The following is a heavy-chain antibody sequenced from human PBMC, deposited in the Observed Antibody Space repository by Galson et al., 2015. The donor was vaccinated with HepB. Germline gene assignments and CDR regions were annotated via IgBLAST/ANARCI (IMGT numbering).Heavy chain of an antibody. CDR3: ATLGRMASTEDIVVVVAAKGGRGDYYYGMDV. J-gene: IGHJ6*02. D-gene: IGHD2-15*01. CDR2: ISAYNGNT. CDR1: GYTFTSYG. V-gene: IGHV1-18*04. Sequence: SVKVSCKASGYTFTSYGISWVRQAPGQGLEWMGWISAYNGNTNYAQKFQGRVTITADKSTSTAYMELSSLRSEDTAVYYCATLGRMASTEDIVVVVAAKGGRGDYYYGMDVWGQGTTVTVSS.